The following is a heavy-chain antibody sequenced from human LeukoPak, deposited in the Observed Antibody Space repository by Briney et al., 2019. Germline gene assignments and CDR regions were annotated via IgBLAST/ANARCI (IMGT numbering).Heavy chain of an antibody. J-gene: IGHJ4*02. V-gene: IGHV4-39*07. CDR3: ARERRIQLWLRGTGLGFDY. CDR1: GGSISSSSYY. D-gene: IGHD5-18*01. CDR2: IYYSGST. Sequence: SETLSLTCTVSGGSISSSSYYWGWIRQPPGKGLEWIGSIYYSGSTYYNPSLKSRVTISVDKSKNQFSLKLSSVTAADTAVYYCARERRIQLWLRGTGLGFDYWGQGTLVTVSS.